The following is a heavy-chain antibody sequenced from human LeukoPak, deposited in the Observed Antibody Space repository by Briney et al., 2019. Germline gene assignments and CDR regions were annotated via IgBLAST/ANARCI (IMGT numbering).Heavy chain of an antibody. V-gene: IGHV3-15*01. D-gene: IGHD6-13*01. CDR3: TTVQNGYSSSWYLLDYYYYYMDV. J-gene: IGHJ6*03. Sequence: PGGSLRLSCAASGFTFSNAWMSWVRQAPGKGLEWVGRIKSKTDGGTTDYAAPVKGRFTISRDDSKNTLYLQMNSLKTEDTAVYYCTTVQNGYSSSWYLLDYYYYYMDVWGKGTTVTVSS. CDR1: GFTFSNAW. CDR2: IKSKTDGGTT.